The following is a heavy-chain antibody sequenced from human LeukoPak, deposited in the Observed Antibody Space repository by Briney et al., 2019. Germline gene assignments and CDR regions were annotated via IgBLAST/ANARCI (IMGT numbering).Heavy chain of an antibody. Sequence: PWGSLRLSCAASGFTFSSYSMNWVRQAPGKGLEWVSSISSSSSYIYYADSVRGRFTISRDNAKNSLYLQMNSLRAEDTAVYYCARDFIHRSGEAGYRGQGTLVTVSS. J-gene: IGHJ4*02. CDR2: ISSSSSYI. V-gene: IGHV3-21*04. CDR3: ARDFIHRSGEAGY. D-gene: IGHD3-22*01. CDR1: GFTFSSYS.